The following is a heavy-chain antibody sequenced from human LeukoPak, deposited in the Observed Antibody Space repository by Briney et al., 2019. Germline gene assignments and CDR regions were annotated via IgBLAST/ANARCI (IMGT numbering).Heavy chain of an antibody. CDR3: ARVGSSWTRGAFDI. D-gene: IGHD6-13*01. J-gene: IGHJ3*02. Sequence: SVKVSCKASGGTFSSYAISWVRQAPGQGLEWMGRIIPIFGTANYAQKFQGSATITTDGSTSTAYMELSSLRSEDTAVYYCARVGSSWTRGAFDIWGQGTMVTVSS. CDR1: GGTFSSYA. CDR2: IIPIFGTA. V-gene: IGHV1-69*05.